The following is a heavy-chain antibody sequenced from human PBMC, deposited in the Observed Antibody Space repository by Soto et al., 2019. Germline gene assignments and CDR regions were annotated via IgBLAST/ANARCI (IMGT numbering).Heavy chain of an antibody. CDR2: IKQDGSEK. CDR1: GFTFSSYW. V-gene: IGHV3-7*01. J-gene: IGHJ4*02. CDR3: ARVGVGTGLAY. Sequence: EVQLVESGGGLVQPGGSLRFSCAASGFTFSSYWMSWVRQAPGKGLEWVANIKQDGSEKYYVDSVKGRFTISRDNAKKNLYLQMNSLRAEDTAVYYCARVGVGTGLAYWGQGTLVTVSS. D-gene: IGHD2-15*01.